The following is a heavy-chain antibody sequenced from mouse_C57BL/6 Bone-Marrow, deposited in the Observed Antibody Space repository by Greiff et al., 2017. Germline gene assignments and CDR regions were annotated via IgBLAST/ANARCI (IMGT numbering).Heavy chain of an antibody. CDR1: GFSLSTFGMG. CDR2: IWWDDDK. V-gene: IGHV8-8*01. D-gene: IGHD1-1*01. J-gene: IGHJ3*01. CDR3: ARNPNYYGSSSWFAY. Sequence: QVTLKVSGPGILQPSQTLSLTCSFSGFSLSTFGMGVGWIRQPSGKGLEWLAHIWWDDDKYYNPALKSRLPISKDTSKNQVFLKIANVDTADTATYYCARNPNYYGSSSWFAYWGQGTLVTVSA.